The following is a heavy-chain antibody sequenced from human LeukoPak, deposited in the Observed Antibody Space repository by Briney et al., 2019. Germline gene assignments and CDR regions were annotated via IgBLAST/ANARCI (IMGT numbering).Heavy chain of an antibody. CDR2: IYHSGST. J-gene: IGHJ6*04. CDR1: GDSISSSNW. CDR3: ARQPTHNASDCGDYATRGEAYCYSMDV. Sequence: SGTLSLTCAVSGDSISSSNWWTWVRQPPGKGLEWLGEIYHSGSTNYNPSLKSRVTILVDTSKNQFSLKVSSVAAADTSVYYCARQPTHNASDCGDYATRGEAYCYSMDVWGGGTTVTVSS. V-gene: IGHV4-4*02. D-gene: IGHD4-17*01.